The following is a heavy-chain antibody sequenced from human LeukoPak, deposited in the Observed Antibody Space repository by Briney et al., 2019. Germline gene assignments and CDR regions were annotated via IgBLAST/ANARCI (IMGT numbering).Heavy chain of an antibody. CDR1: GYTFTGYY. CDR3: ARGYCSSTSCNQYYYYGMDV. CDR2: INPNSGGT. D-gene: IGHD2-2*01. V-gene: IGHV1-2*04. Sequence: ASVKVYCRASGYTFTGYYMHWGRQAPGQGLEWMGWINPNSGGTNYAQKFQGWVTMTRDTSISTAYMELSRLRSDDTAVYYCARGYCSSTSCNQYYYYGMDVWGKGTTVTVSS. J-gene: IGHJ6*04.